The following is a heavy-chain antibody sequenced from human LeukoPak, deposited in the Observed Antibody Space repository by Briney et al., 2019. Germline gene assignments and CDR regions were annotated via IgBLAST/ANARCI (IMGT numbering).Heavy chain of an antibody. V-gene: IGHV3-21*04. CDR2: ISGSSSYI. D-gene: IGHD4/OR15-4a*01. Sequence: GGSPRLSCAASGFTFSSYSMNWVRQTPGKGLDWVSSISGSSSYIYYADSVKGRFTISRDNSKNTLYLQMNSLRAEDTAVYYCARRAGAYSHPYDYWGQGTLVTVSS. CDR3: ARRAGAYSHPYDY. J-gene: IGHJ4*02. CDR1: GFTFSSYS.